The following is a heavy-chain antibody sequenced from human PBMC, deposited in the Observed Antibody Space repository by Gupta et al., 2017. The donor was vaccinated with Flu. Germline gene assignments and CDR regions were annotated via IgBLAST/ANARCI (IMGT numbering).Heavy chain of an antibody. J-gene: IGHJ4*02. CDR1: GYSFTSYW. CDR2: IYPGDSDT. D-gene: IGHD3-22*01. Sequence: EVQLVQSGAEVKKPGESLKISCKGSGYSFTSYWIGWVRQMPGKGLEGMGIIYPGDSDTRYSPSFQGQVTISADKSISTAYLQWSSLKASDTAMYYCARLPMGYYDSSGYPDYWGQGTLVTVSS. V-gene: IGHV5-51*03. CDR3: ARLPMGYYDSSGYPDY.